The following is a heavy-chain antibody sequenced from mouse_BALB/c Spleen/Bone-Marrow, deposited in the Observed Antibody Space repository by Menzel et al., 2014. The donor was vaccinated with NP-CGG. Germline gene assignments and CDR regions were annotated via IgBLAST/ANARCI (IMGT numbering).Heavy chain of an antibody. CDR2: IYPGNSDT. V-gene: IGHV1-5*01. CDR3: TTLARTNFDY. J-gene: IGHJ2*01. Sequence: DVKLQESGTVLARPGAAVKMSCKASGYTFSNYWMHWVKQRPGQGLEWIGTIYPGNSDTTYNQKFKGKAKLTAVTSTSTANMDLSSLTNEDSAVYYCTTLARTNFDYWGQGTTLTVSS. D-gene: IGHD3-1*01. CDR1: GYTFSNYW.